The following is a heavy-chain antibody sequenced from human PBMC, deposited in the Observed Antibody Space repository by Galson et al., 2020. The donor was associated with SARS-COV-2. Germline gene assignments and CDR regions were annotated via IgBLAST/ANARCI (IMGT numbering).Heavy chain of an antibody. CDR2: IYSSGST. CDR1: NFTVSGNY. CDR3: AATDCSNGVCYTRALDS. Sequence: GESLKISCAASNFTVSGNYMSWVRQAPGKGLEWVSFIYSSGSTYYADSVKGRFTISRDNSKNTVYLQMNSLRAEDTAVYYCAATDCSNGVCYTRALDSWGPGTLVPVSS. V-gene: IGHV3-53*01. J-gene: IGHJ4*02. D-gene: IGHD2-8*01.